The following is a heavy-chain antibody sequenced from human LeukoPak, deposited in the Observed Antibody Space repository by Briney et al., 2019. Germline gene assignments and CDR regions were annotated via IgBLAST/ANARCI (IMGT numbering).Heavy chain of an antibody. V-gene: IGHV3-13*01. J-gene: IGHJ4*02. CDR1: GFTLSDYD. D-gene: IGHD1-1*01. Sequence: GGSLRLSCAASGFTLSDYDMHWVRQATGKGLERVSAIGTAGDTYYTGSVKGRFTISRENAKNFLYLQMNSLRAGDTAVYYCARVAKERVGGVYYFDYWGQGTLVTVSS. CDR3: ARVAKERVGGVYYFDY. CDR2: IGTAGDT.